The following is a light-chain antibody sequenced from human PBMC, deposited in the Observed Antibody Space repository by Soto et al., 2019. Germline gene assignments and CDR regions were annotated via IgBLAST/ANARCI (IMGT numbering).Light chain of an antibody. CDR2: ENN. CDR1: SSKIGNNY. J-gene: IGLJ3*02. Sequence: QSVLTQPPSVSAAPGQKVIISCSGSSSKIGNNYVSWYQQLPGTAPKLLIYENNKRPSGIPDRFSGSKSGTSATLGITGLLTGDEADHYCGTWDTSLSAWVFGGGTKLTVL. CDR3: GTWDTSLSAWV. V-gene: IGLV1-51*02.